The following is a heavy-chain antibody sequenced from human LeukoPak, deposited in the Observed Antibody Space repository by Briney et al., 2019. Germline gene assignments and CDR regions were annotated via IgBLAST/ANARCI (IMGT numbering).Heavy chain of an antibody. J-gene: IGHJ6*02. CDR3: AKNGGYYYYGMDI. V-gene: IGHV3-23*01. CDR1: GFTFSSYA. D-gene: IGHD3-10*01. Sequence: GGSLRLSCAASGFTFSSYAMTWVRQAPGKGLEWVSAISGSASSTHYADSVKGRFTISRDNSKNIVYLQMNSLRVEDTAVYYCAKNGGYYYYGMDIWGQGTTVTVSS. CDR2: ISGSASST.